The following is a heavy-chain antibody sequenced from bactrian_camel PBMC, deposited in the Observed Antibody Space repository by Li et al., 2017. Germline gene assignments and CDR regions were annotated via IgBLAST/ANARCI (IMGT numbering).Heavy chain of an antibody. D-gene: IGHD3*01. Sequence: QLVESGGGSVQAGGSLRLSCAASGYDYSPNYMVMGWFRQGPGKEREGVAAIDSNGSTTYADSVKGRFTISKDNAENTLYLQMNSLKPEDTAMYYCAAGRWVADHLGTYEYNDWGQGTQVTVS. CDR2: IDSNGST. CDR3: AAGRWVADHLGTYEYND. J-gene: IGHJ4*01. CDR1: GYDYSPNYMV. V-gene: IGHV3S53*01.